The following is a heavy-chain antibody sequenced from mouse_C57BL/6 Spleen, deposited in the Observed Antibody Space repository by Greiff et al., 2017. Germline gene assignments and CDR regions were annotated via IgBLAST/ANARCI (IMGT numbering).Heavy chain of an antibody. CDR2: IYPGDGDT. CDR1: GYAFSSSW. J-gene: IGHJ2*01. V-gene: IGHV1-82*01. CDR3: ARSGVTRVDY. D-gene: IGHD2-2*01. Sequence: QVQLQQSGPELVKPGASVKISCKASGYAFSSSWMNWVKQRPGKGLEWIGRIYPGDGDTNYNGKFKGKATLTADKSSSTAYMQLSSLTSEDSAVYFCARSGVTRVDYWGQGTTLTVSS.